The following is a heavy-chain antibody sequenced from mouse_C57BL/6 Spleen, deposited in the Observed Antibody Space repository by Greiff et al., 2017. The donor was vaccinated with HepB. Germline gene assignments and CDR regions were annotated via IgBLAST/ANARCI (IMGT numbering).Heavy chain of an antibody. Sequence: EVKLVESGGDLVKPGGSLKLSCAASGFTFSSYGMSWVRQTPDKRLEWVATISSGGSYTYYPDSVKGRFTISRDNAKNTLYLQMSSLKSEDTAMYYCARQGTSSAMDYWGQGTSVTVSS. J-gene: IGHJ4*01. D-gene: IGHD2-14*01. CDR3: ARQGTSSAMDY. V-gene: IGHV5-6*01. CDR2: ISSGGSYT. CDR1: GFTFSSYG.